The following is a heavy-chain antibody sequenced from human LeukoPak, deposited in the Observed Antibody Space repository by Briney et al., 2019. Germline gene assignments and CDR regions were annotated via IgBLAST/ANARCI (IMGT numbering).Heavy chain of an antibody. V-gene: IGHV5-10-1*01. CDR1: GDSFNTYW. D-gene: IGHD5-24*01. Sequence: GASLQISCKGSGDSFNTYWISWVRKMPGKGLEWMGTTDPSDSYTKYSPSFHGHVTISADKSISTAYLQWSGLKASDTAMYYCARHVEMATTFDYWGQGTLVTVSS. CDR3: ARHVEMATTFDY. CDR2: TDPSDSYT. J-gene: IGHJ4*02.